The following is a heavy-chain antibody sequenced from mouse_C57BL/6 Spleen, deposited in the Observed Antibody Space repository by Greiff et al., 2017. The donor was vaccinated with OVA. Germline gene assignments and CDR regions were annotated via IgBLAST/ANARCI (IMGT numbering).Heavy chain of an antibody. J-gene: IGHJ2*01. V-gene: IGHV1-50*01. CDR3: ARGDYGKPRY. CDR2: IDPSDSYT. D-gene: IGHD2-1*01. CDR1: GYTFTSYW. Sequence: QVQLQQPGAELVKPGASVKLSCKASGYTFTSYWMQWVKQRPGQGLEWIGEIDPSDSYTNYNQKFKGKATLTVDTSSSPAYMQLSSLTSEDSAVYYCARGDYGKPRYWGQGTTLTVSS.